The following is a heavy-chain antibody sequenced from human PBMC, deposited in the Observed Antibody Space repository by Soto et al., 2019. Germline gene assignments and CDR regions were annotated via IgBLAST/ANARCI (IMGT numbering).Heavy chain of an antibody. J-gene: IGHJ2*01. Sequence: QVHLVESWGGVVQPGRSLRLSCAASGFTFSSYAMHWVRQAPGKWLEWVAVISYDGSNKYYADSVKGRFTISRDNSKNTLYLELSSLRAEDTAVYYCARPLWRNNYNWGYFDLWGRGTLVTVSS. CDR3: ARPLWRNNYNWGYFDL. CDR1: GFTFSSYA. V-gene: IGHV3-30-3*01. D-gene: IGHD4-4*01. CDR2: ISYDGSNK.